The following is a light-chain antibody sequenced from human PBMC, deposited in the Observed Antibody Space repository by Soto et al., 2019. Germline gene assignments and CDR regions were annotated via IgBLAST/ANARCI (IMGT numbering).Light chain of an antibody. J-gene: IGLJ3*02. CDR2: DVS. Sequence: QSALTQPGSVSGSPGQSVTISCTGTSSDVGGYNYVSWYQQHPGKVPKLMIYDVSKRPSGVPDRFSGSKSGNTASLTISGLQAEDEADYYCCSYTGSYTWVFGGGTKLTVL. CDR1: SSDVGGYNY. CDR3: CSYTGSYTWV. V-gene: IGLV2-11*01.